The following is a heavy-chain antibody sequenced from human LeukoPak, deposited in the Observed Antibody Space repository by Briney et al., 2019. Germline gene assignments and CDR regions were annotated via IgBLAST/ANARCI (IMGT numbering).Heavy chain of an antibody. Sequence: PSETLSLTCAVSGGSISSGGYSWSWIRQPPGKGLEGLGFIYHSGSTYYNTSLESRVPISVDRSKHQFSLTLRSVTAPDTAVYFCARGSYLCGMDVWGQGTTVTVSS. J-gene: IGHJ6*02. D-gene: IGHD3-10*01. CDR3: ARGSYLCGMDV. CDR2: IYHSGST. V-gene: IGHV4-30-2*01. CDR1: GGSISSGGYS.